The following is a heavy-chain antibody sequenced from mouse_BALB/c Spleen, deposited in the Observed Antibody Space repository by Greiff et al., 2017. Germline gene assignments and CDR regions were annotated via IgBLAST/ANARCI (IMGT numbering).Heavy chain of an antibody. J-gene: IGHJ4*01. Sequence: QVQLQQPGAELVKPGASVKLSCKASGYTFTSYWIEWVKQRPGHGLEWIGEILPGSGSTNYNEKFKGKATFTADTSSNTAYMQLSSLTSEDSAVYYCAIPITTVPYAMDYWGQGTSVTVSS. CDR3: AIPITTVPYAMDY. D-gene: IGHD1-1*01. CDR1: GYTFTSYW. CDR2: ILPGSGST. V-gene: IGHV1-9*01.